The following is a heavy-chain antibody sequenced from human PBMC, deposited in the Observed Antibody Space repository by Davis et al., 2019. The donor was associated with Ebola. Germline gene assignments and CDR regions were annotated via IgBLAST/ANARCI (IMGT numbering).Heavy chain of an antibody. CDR1: GFTFSSFE. CDR2: MYRGGST. V-gene: IGHV3-53*01. CDR3: ARGIAVATNDAFDI. J-gene: IGHJ3*02. D-gene: IGHD6-19*01. Sequence: PGGSLRLSCAASGFTFSSFEMSWVRQAPGKGLEWVSVMYRGGSTDYADSVKGRFTISRDSFKNTLYVQMNSLRAEDTAVYYCARGIAVATNDAFDIWGQGTMVTVSS.